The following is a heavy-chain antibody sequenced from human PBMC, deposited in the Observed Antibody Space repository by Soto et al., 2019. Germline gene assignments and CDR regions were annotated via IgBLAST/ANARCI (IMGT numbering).Heavy chain of an antibody. CDR3: AKGAWGSSGWLDY. V-gene: IGHV3-9*01. CDR2: ISWNSGSI. D-gene: IGHD6-19*01. CDR1: GFTFDDYA. J-gene: IGHJ4*02. Sequence: GGSLRLSCAASGFTFDDYAMHWVRQAPGKGLEWVSGISWNSGSIGYADSVKGRFTISRDNAKNSLYLQMNSLRAEDTALYYCAKGAWGSSGWLDYWGQGTLVTVSS.